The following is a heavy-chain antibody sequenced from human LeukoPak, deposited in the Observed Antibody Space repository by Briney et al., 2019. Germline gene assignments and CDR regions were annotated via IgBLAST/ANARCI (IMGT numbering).Heavy chain of an antibody. CDR2: IYHSGST. CDR1: GYSISSGYY. Sequence: SETLSLTCTVSGYSISSGYYWGWIRQPPGKRLEWIGSIYHSGSTYYNPSLKSRVTISVDTSKNQFSLKLSSVTAADTAVYYCAREGLRWLQVLTPFDYWGQGTLVTVSS. J-gene: IGHJ4*02. CDR3: AREGLRWLQVLTPFDY. V-gene: IGHV4-38-2*02. D-gene: IGHD5-24*01.